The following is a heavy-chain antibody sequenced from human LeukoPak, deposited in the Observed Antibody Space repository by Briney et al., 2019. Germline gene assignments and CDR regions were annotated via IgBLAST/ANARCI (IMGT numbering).Heavy chain of an antibody. J-gene: IGHJ3*01. V-gene: IGHV4-4*07. CDR2: IYSSGNT. Sequence: SETLSLTCTVSVGSISSNYWTWIRQPAGKGLEWIGRIYSSGNTNYNPSLKSRVTMSIDTSKNQFSLKLSSVTAADTAVYYCAREKELLRGSAFDFWGQGTLVTVSS. CDR1: VGSISSNY. D-gene: IGHD1-26*01. CDR3: AREKELLRGSAFDF.